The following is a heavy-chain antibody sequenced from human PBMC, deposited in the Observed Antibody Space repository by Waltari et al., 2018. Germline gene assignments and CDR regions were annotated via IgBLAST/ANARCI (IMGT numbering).Heavy chain of an antibody. D-gene: IGHD2-21*01. CDR2: IIPIFGTA. J-gene: IGHJ5*02. V-gene: IGHV1-69*08. CDR3: ARDRGGVVVIAQPGWFDP. CDR1: GGTFSSYA. Sequence: QVQLVQSGAEVKKPGSSVKVSCKASGGTFSSYAISWVRQAPGQGLEWMGRIIPIFGTANYHQKFQGRVTITADKSTSTAYMELSSLRSEDTAVYYCARDRGGVVVIAQPGWFDPWGQGTLVTVSS.